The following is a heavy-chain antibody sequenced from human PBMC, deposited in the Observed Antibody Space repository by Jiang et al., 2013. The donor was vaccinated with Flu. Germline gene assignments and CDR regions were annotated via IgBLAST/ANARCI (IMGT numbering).Heavy chain of an antibody. J-gene: IGHJ4*02. V-gene: IGHV3-30-3*01. Sequence: QLLESGGGVVQPGGSLRLSCAASGFTFTSYTMDWVRQAPGKGLEWVAHISYNGHSKFYADSVKGRLTISRDDSKNKVFLHLNSLRGEDTAVYYCARGSGWYEDYYFDNWGQGTLVTVSS. D-gene: IGHD6-19*01. CDR1: GFTFTSYT. CDR2: ISYNGHSK. CDR3: ARGSGWYEDYYFDN.